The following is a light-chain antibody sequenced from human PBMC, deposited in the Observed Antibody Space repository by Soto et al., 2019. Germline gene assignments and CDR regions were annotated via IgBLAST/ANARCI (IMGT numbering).Light chain of an antibody. CDR3: AAWDDSLHVRDV. CDR2: SNN. J-gene: IGLJ1*01. CDR1: SSNIGSNS. Sequence: QSVLTQPPSASGTPGQRVTISCSGSSSNIGSNSVNWYQELPGTAPKLLIYSNNQRPSGVPDRFSGPKSGTSASLAISGLQSEDEADYYCAAWDDSLHVRDVFGTGNKVTVL. V-gene: IGLV1-44*01.